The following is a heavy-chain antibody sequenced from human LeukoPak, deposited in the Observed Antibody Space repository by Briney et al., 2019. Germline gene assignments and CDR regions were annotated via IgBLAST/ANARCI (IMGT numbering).Heavy chain of an antibody. J-gene: IGHJ4*02. V-gene: IGHV3-23*01. CDR2: ISGSGDST. CDR3: ASPSYGSGSYFFDY. CDR1: GFTFSIYA. Sequence: GGSLRLSCAASGFTFSIYAMSWVRQAPGKGLEWVSAISGSGDSTYYADSVKGRFTISRDNAKNSLYLQMNSLRAEDTAVYYCASPSYGSGSYFFDYWGQGTLVTVSS. D-gene: IGHD3-10*01.